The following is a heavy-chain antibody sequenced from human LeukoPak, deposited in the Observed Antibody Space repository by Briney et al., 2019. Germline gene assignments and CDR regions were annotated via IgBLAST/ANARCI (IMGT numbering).Heavy chain of an antibody. CDR1: GYTFTSYD. V-gene: IGHV1-8*01. J-gene: IGHJ6*02. Sequence: ASVKVSCKASGYTFTSYDINWVRQATGQGLEWMGWMNPNSGNTGYAQKFQGRVTMTRNTSISTAYMELSSLRSEDTAVYYCARARLMKIRFLEWRLKGYYYYGMDVWGQGTTVTVSS. D-gene: IGHD3-3*01. CDR2: MNPNSGNT. CDR3: ARARLMKIRFLEWRLKGYYYYGMDV.